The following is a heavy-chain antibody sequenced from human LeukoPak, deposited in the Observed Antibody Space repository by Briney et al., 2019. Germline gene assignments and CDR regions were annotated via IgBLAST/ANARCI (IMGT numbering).Heavy chain of an antibody. CDR2: IIPIFGTA. D-gene: IGHD6-13*01. J-gene: IGHJ5*02. CDR3: ARDVSPLAAAGITPYNWFDP. Sequence: GSSVKVSCKASGGTFSSYAISWVRQAPGQGLEWMGGIIPIFGTANYAQKFQGRVTITADESTSTAYMELSSLRSDDTAVYYCARDVSPLAAAGITPYNWFDPWGQGTLVTVSS. V-gene: IGHV1-69*01. CDR1: GGTFSSYA.